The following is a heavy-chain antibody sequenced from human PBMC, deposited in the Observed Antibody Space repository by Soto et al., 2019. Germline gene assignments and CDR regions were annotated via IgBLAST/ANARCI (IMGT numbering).Heavy chain of an antibody. J-gene: IGHJ5*02. CDR3: AKARAYSSSLLNWFDP. D-gene: IGHD6-13*01. V-gene: IGHV3-23*01. CDR1: GFTFSGYG. CDR2: ISGSGGST. Sequence: GGSLRLSSAAAGFTFSGYGMSWVRQAPGKGLEWVSAISGSGGSTYYADSVKGRFTISRDNSKNTLYLQMNSLRAEDTAVYYCAKARAYSSSLLNWFDPWGQGTLVTVSS.